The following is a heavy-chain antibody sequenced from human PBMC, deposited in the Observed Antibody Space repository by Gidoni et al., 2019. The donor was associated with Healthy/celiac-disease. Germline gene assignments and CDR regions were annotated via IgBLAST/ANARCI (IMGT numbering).Heavy chain of an antibody. CDR2: IYWDDDK. D-gene: IGHD3-22*01. J-gene: IGHJ4*02. V-gene: IGHV2-5*02. CDR1: GFSLSPSGVG. Sequence: QITLKESGPTLVKPTQTLTLTCTFSGFSLSPSGVGVGWIRQPPGKALEWLALIYWDDDKRYSPSLKSRLTITKDTSKNQVVLTMTNMDPVDTATYYCAHTAYYYDSSGYYPFDYWGQGTLVTVSS. CDR3: AHTAYYYDSSGYYPFDY.